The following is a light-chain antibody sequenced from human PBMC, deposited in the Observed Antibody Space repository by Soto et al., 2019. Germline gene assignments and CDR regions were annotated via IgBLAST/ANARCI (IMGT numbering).Light chain of an antibody. CDR2: SAS. Sequence: DIQMTQSPSSLSASVGDRVTITCRASQDISVYLAWYQQKPGKVPKLLIYSASTLQSGVPSRFSGSGSGTDVTLTISSLQPEDVATYYCQKFNTAPLTFGQGTRLEMK. CDR1: QDISVY. J-gene: IGKJ5*01. V-gene: IGKV1-27*01. CDR3: QKFNTAPLT.